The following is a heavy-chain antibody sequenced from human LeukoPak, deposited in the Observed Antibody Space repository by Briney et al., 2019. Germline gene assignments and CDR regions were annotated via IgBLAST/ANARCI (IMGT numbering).Heavy chain of an antibody. CDR1: GITFSRYA. CDR2: ISGSGGDT. Sequence: PGGSLRLSCAASGITFSRYAMNWVRQAPGKGLEWVSAISGSGGDTYYADSVKGRFTISRDNSENTMYLQMNSLRAEDTAVYYCAKGGFRAIIRYYFDYWGQGTLVTVSS. CDR3: AKGGFRAIIRYYFDY. D-gene: IGHD3-10*01. J-gene: IGHJ4*02. V-gene: IGHV3-23*01.